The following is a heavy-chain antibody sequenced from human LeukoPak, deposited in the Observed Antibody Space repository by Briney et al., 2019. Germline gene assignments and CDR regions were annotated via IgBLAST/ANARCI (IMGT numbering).Heavy chain of an antibody. J-gene: IGHJ4*02. Sequence: SSETLSLTCTVSGGSISSGSYYWSWIRQPAGKGLGWIGRIYTSGSTNYNPSLKSRVTISVDTSKNQFSLKLSSVTAADTAVYYCASGLSDSSGYYGLDYWGQGTLVTVSS. D-gene: IGHD3-22*01. V-gene: IGHV4-61*02. CDR1: GGSISSGSYY. CDR3: ASGLSDSSGYYGLDY. CDR2: IYTSGST.